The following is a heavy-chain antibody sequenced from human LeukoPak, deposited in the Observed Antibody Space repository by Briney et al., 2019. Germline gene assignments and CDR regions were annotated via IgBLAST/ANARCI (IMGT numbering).Heavy chain of an antibody. J-gene: IGHJ4*02. Sequence: ASVKVSCTASGYTFTGYYMHWVRQAPGQGLEWMGWINPNSGGTNYAQKFQGRVTMTRDTSISTAYMELSRLRSDDTAVYYCARGGAYSNSSGGDYWGQGTLVTVSS. CDR3: ARGGAYSNSSGGDY. CDR2: INPNSGGT. D-gene: IGHD6-6*01. V-gene: IGHV1-2*02. CDR1: GYTFTGYY.